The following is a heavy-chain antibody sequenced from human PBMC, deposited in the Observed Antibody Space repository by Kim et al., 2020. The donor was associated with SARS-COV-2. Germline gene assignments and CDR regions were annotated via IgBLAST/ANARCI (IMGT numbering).Heavy chain of an antibody. D-gene: IGHD3-22*01. Sequence: YAQKCQGRVTITADESTSTAYMELSSLRSEDTAVYYCVIVGDSSGYGVDYWGQGTLVTVSS. CDR3: VIVGDSSGYGVDY. V-gene: IGHV1-69*01. J-gene: IGHJ4*02.